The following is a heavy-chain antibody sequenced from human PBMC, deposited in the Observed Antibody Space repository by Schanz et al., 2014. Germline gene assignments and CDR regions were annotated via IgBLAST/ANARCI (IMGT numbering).Heavy chain of an antibody. D-gene: IGHD1-1*01. CDR2: IGYLGDT. V-gene: IGHV3-13*01. CDR3: ARGTDWNLHY. Sequence: VQLVESGGGVVQFGRSLRLSCAASGFTLSNSDMHWVRQGTGKGLEWVSTIGYLGDTYYPDSVKGRFTVSRDSGQNSLYLQMNSLRAGDTAVYYCARGTDWNLHYWGQGALXTVSS. J-gene: IGHJ4*02. CDR1: GFTLSNSD.